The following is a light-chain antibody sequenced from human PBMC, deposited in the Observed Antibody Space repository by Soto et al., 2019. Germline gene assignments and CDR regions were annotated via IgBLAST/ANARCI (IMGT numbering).Light chain of an antibody. CDR2: TAS. J-gene: IGKJ1*01. Sequence: DIQMTQSPSTLSASVGDSVTITCRASQSISSWLAWYQQKPGKAPKLLIYTASNLESGVPSRFSGSGSETEFTLTISSLQPDDFATYYCQHYNSYSEAFGQGTKVDIK. V-gene: IGKV1-5*03. CDR3: QHYNSYSEA. CDR1: QSISSW.